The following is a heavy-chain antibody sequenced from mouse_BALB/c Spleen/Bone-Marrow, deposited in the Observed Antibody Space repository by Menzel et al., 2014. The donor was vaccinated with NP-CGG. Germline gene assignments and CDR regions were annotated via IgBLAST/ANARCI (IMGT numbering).Heavy chain of an antibody. Sequence: LQQSGPELVRPGASVKLSCKASGYTFTSYWMHWVKQRHGQGLERIGNIYPGSGSTNYDEKFKSKGTLTVDTSSSTAYMHLSSLTSEDSAVYYCTRDQVRRGYYYAMDYWGQGTSVTVSS. CDR1: GYTFTSYW. CDR2: IYPGSGST. J-gene: IGHJ4*01. V-gene: IGHV1S22*01. CDR3: TRDQVRRGYYYAMDY. D-gene: IGHD2-14*01.